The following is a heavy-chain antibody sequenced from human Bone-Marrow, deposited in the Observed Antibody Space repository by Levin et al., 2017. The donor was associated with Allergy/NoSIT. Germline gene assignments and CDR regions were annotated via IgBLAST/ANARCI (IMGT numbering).Heavy chain of an antibody. V-gene: IGHV3-30-3*01. CDR2: ISNDGGNK. CDR1: GFTFNTYA. CDR3: ARDQNYDILTGSYTSNWFDP. J-gene: IGHJ5*02. D-gene: IGHD3-9*01. Sequence: GESLKISCAASGFTFNTYALHWVRQAPGKGLEWVAFISNDGGNKYYAESVKGRFTISRDNSKNTLYLQMNSLRAEDTAVYYCARDQNYDILTGSYTSNWFDPWGQGTLVTVSS.